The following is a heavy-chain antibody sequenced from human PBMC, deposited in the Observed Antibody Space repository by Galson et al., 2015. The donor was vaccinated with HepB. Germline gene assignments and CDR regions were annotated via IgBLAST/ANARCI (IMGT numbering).Heavy chain of an antibody. Sequence: SVKVSCKASGYTFTSYAMNWVRQAPGQGLEWMGWINTNTGNPTYAQGFTGRFVFSLDTSVSTAYLQISSLKAEDTAVYYCARDGGGGKDPLGENWYFDLWGRGTLVTVSS. D-gene: IGHD4-23*01. CDR2: INTNTGNP. J-gene: IGHJ2*01. CDR1: GYTFTSYA. V-gene: IGHV7-4-1*02. CDR3: ARDGGGGKDPLGENWYFDL.